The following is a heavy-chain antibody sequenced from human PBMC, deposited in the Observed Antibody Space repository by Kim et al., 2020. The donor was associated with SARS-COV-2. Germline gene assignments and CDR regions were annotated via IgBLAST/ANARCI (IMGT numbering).Heavy chain of an antibody. V-gene: IGHV3-30*03. CDR1: GFTFSSYG. D-gene: IGHD3-10*01. Sequence: GGSLRLSCAASGFTFSSYGMHWVRQAPGKGLEWVAVISYDGSNKYYADSVKGRFTITRDKSKNTLYLQMNSLRTEDTAVYYCATESAALLWCGAVGYFDYWGKGTLVTVSS. CDR3: ATESAALLWCGAVGYFDY. J-gene: IGHJ4*02. CDR2: ISYDGSNK.